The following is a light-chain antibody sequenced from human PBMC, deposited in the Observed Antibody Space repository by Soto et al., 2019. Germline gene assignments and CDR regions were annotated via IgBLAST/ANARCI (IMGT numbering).Light chain of an antibody. Sequence: QSALTQPASVSGSPGQSIAISCTGTSSDVGGYKFVSWYQQHPGKAPKLLIYEVSDRPLGVSNRFSGSKSGNTASLTISGLQAEDEADYYCSSYTSSNTWVFGGGTKVTVL. V-gene: IGLV2-14*01. J-gene: IGLJ2*01. CDR3: SSYTSSNTWV. CDR2: EVS. CDR1: SSDVGGYKF.